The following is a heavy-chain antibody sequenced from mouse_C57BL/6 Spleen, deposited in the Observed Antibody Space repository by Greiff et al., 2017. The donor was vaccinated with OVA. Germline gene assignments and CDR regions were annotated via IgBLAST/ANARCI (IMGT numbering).Heavy chain of an antibody. Sequence: EVQLQQSGAELVKPGASVKLSCTASGFNIKDYYMHWVKQRTEQGLEWIGRIDPEDGETKYAPQFQGKATITADTSSNTACLQLSSLTSEDTAVYYCARWLDDGYYDWYFDVWGTGTTVTVSS. CDR3: ARWLDDGYYDWYFDV. J-gene: IGHJ1*03. V-gene: IGHV14-2*01. CDR1: GFNIKDYY. CDR2: IDPEDGET. D-gene: IGHD2-3*01.